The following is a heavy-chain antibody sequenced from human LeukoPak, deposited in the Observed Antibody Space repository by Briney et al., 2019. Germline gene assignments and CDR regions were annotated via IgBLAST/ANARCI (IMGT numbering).Heavy chain of an antibody. CDR2: IYPGDSYT. CDR3: ARTYDILSGDYGTGWFDP. J-gene: IGHJ5*02. CDR1: TNSFTSYW. Sequence: GESLKISCKDSTNSFTSYWIAWVRQMPGKGLEWMGVIYPGDSYTRYSPSFEGQVTISADKSISTAYLQWSSLKASDTAMYYCARTYDILSGDYGTGWFDPWGQGTLVTVSS. V-gene: IGHV5-51*01. D-gene: IGHD3-9*01.